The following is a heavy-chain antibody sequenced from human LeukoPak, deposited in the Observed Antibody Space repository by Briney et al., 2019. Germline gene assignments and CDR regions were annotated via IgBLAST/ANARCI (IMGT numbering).Heavy chain of an antibody. CDR3: ARSGSYYFFAFDI. D-gene: IGHD1-26*01. V-gene: IGHV1-2*02. CDR1: GYTFTGYY. Sequence: ASVKVSCKASGYTFTGYYMHWVRQAPGQGLEWMGWINPNSGGTNYAQKFQGRVTMTRDTSISTAYMELSRLRSDDTAVYYCARSGSYYFFAFDIWGQGTMVTVSS. CDR2: INPNSGGT. J-gene: IGHJ3*02.